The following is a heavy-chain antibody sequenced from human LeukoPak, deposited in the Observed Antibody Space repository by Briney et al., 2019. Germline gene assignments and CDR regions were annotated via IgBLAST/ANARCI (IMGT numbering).Heavy chain of an antibody. V-gene: IGHV1-2*02. D-gene: IGHD6-13*01. CDR3: ATPSSSSWYGFDP. J-gene: IGHJ5*02. Sequence: ASVKVSCKTSGYTFTGYYIHWVRQAPGQGLEWMGWIDPNSGGTDYAQKFQGRVTMTRDTSISTAYMELSRLTSADTAVYRCATPSSSSWYGFDPWGQGTLVTVSS. CDR1: GYTFTGYY. CDR2: IDPNSGGT.